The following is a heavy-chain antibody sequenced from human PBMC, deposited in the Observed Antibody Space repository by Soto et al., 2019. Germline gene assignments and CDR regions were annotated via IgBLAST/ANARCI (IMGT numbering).Heavy chain of an antibody. CDR3: ARDRGVQLWPYYYYGMDV. CDR2: IYYSGST. CDR1: GGSISSYY. D-gene: IGHD5-18*01. V-gene: IGHV4-59*01. J-gene: IGHJ6*02. Sequence: SETLSLTCTVSGGSISSYYWSWIRQPPGKGLEWIGYIYYSGSTNYDPSLKSRVTISVDTSKNQFSLKLSSVTAADTAVYYCARDRGVQLWPYYYYGMDVWGQGTTVTVSS.